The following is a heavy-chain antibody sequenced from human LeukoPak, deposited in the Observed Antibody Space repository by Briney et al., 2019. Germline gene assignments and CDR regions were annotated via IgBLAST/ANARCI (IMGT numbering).Heavy chain of an antibody. CDR2: IIPILGIA. V-gene: IGHV1-69*04. CDR1: GGTFSSYA. J-gene: IGHJ6*02. Sequence: SVKVSCKASGGTFSSYAISWVRLAPGQGLEWMGRIIPILGIANYAQKFQGRVTITADKSTSTAYMELSSLRSEDTAVYYCARDSQPVNYYYYGMDVWGQGTTVIVSS. CDR3: ARDSQPVNYYYYGMDV.